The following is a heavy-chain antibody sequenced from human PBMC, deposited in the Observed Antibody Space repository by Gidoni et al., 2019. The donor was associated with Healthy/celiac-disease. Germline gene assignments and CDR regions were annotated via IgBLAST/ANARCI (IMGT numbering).Heavy chain of an antibody. CDR2: IYPGDSDT. CDR1: GYSFTSYW. Sequence: EVQLVQSGVEVKKSGESMRISCKGSGYSFTSYWIDWVRQMPGKGLEWMGIIYPGDSDTRYSPSFQGQVTISADKSISTAYLQWSSLKASDTAMYYCARQAGYRQYGMDVWGQGTTVTVSS. CDR3: ARQAGYRQYGMDV. D-gene: IGHD6-25*01. V-gene: IGHV5-51*01. J-gene: IGHJ6*02.